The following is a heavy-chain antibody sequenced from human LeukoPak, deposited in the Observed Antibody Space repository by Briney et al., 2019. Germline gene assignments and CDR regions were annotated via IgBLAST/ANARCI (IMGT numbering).Heavy chain of an antibody. CDR1: GGAISGRRDY. CDR2: IYYSGST. CDR3: ARNVSRGEPGGAFDI. V-gene: IGHV4-39*01. Sequence: SETLSLTCTVSGGAISGRRDYWGWIRQPPGKGLEWTASIYYSGSTHCNPSLKSRVTISVDTSRNQFSLELRTATAADSAIYYCARNVSRGEPGGAFDIWGQGTMVTVSS. D-gene: IGHD3-16*01. J-gene: IGHJ3*02.